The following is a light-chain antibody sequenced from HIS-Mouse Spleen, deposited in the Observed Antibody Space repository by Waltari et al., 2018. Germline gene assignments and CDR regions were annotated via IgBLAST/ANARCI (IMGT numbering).Light chain of an antibody. Sequence: EIVMTQSPATLSVSPGERATLSCRARQSVSSNLAWYQQKPGQAPRLLIYGASTRATGIPARFSGSGSRTEFTLTISSLQSEDFAVYYCQQYNNWPPYTFGQGTKLEIK. CDR2: GAS. J-gene: IGKJ2*01. CDR3: QQYNNWPPYT. CDR1: QSVSSN. V-gene: IGKV3-15*01.